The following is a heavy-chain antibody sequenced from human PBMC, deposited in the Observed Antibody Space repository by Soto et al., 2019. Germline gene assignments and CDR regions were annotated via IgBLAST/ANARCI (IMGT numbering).Heavy chain of an antibody. Sequence: SETLSLTCTVSGGCIRNGDYYWGWIRQPPGKGLEWILYVYYIGTTYSHPSPNSRVSISVVTSENQFSLRLTSVTAADTAVYYCVTVNLVGAAYYGMDVWGQGTTVTVSS. D-gene: IGHD1-26*01. CDR1: GGCIRNGDYY. J-gene: IGHJ6*02. CDR2: VYYIGTT. CDR3: VTVNLVGAAYYGMDV. V-gene: IGHV4-30-4*01.